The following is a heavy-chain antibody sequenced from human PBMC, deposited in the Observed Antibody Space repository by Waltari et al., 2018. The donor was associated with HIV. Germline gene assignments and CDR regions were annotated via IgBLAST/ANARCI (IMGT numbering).Heavy chain of an antibody. Sequence: QVQLVQSGAEVKKPGASVKVSCTASGYTFTSYGISWGRPDPGQGLEWMGWISAYNGNTNYAQKLQGRVTMTTDTSTSTAYMELRSLRSDDTAVYYCARDLGVARKKEDEPDYWGQGTLVTVSS. CDR2: ISAYNGNT. CDR3: ARDLGVARKKEDEPDY. D-gene: IGHD3-3*01. CDR1: GYTFTSYG. J-gene: IGHJ4*02. V-gene: IGHV1-18*01.